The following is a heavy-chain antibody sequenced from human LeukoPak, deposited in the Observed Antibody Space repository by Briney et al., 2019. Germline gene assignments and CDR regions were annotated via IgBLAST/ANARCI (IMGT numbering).Heavy chain of an antibody. J-gene: IGHJ6*03. V-gene: IGHV3-48*03. CDR3: ARLGSSWYQDYYYMDV. CDR1: GFTFCSYE. D-gene: IGHD6-13*01. Sequence: GGSLRLSCAASGFTFCSYEMNWVRQAPGKGLEWVSYISSSGSTIYYADSVKGRFTISRDNAKNSLYLQMNSLRAEDTAVYYCARLGSSWYQDYYYMDVWGKGTTVTVSS. CDR2: ISSSGSTI.